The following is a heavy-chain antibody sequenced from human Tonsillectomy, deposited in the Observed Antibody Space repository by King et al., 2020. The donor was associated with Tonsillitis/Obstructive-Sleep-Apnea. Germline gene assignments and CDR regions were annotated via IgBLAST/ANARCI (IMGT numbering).Heavy chain of an antibody. CDR1: GFTFSSYA. D-gene: IGHD3-10*01. CDR3: AKDRTVRSSSPWDY. V-gene: IGHV3-23*04. CDR2: ISGSGGST. J-gene: IGHJ4*02. Sequence: VQLVESGGGLVQPGGSLRLSCTASGFTFSSYAMSWVRQAPGKGLEWVSVISGSGGSTYYADSVKGRFTISRDNSKNTLYLQMNSLRAADTAVYYCAKDRTVRSSSPWDYWGQGALVTVSS.